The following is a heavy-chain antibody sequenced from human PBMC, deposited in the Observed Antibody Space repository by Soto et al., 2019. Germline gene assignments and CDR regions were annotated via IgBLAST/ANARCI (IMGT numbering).Heavy chain of an antibody. CDR3: ARQSVGPYGSGSYFDY. Sequence: QVQLQESGPGLVKPSETLSLTCTVSGGSISSYYWSWIRQPPGKGLEWIGYIYYSGSTNCNPSLKSRVTISVDTSKNQCSLKLSSVTAADTTVYYCARQSVGPYGSGSYFDYWGQGTLVTVSS. CDR2: IYYSGST. CDR1: GGSISSYY. V-gene: IGHV4-59*08. J-gene: IGHJ4*02. D-gene: IGHD3-10*01.